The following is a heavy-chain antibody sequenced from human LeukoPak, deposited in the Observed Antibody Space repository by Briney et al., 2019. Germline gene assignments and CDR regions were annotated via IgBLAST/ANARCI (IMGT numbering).Heavy chain of an antibody. CDR3: ARRSGYSQYNWFDP. J-gene: IGHJ5*02. V-gene: IGHV1-69*06. CDR2: IIPIFGTA. CDR1: GGTFSSCA. D-gene: IGHD3-22*01. Sequence: SVKVSCKASGGTFSSCAISWVRQAPGQGLEWMGGIIPIFGTANYAQKFRGRVTITADKSTSTAYMELSSLRSEDTAVYYCARRSGYSQYNWFDPWGQGTMVTVSS.